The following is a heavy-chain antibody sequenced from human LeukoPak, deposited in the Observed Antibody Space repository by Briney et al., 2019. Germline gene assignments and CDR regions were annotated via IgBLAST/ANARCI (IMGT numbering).Heavy chain of an antibody. CDR2: IYHSGST. D-gene: IGHD5-18*01. CDR1: GGSISSGGYY. Sequence: SETLSLTCTVSGGSISSGGYYWSWIRQPPGKGLEWIGYIYHSGSTYYNPSLKSRVTISVDRSKNQFSLKLSSVTAADTAVYYCARGIRGYSYGTPGVDAFDIWGQGTMVTVSS. V-gene: IGHV4-30-2*01. CDR3: ARGIRGYSYGTPGVDAFDI. J-gene: IGHJ3*02.